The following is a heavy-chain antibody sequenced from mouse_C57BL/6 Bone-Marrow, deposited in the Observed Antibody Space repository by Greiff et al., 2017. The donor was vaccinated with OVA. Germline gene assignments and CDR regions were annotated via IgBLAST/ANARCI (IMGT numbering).Heavy chain of an antibody. CDR1: GYTFTSYW. J-gene: IGHJ3*01. Sequence: QVQLQQPGAELVKPGASVKLSCKASGYTFTSYWMPWVKQRPGQGLEWIGEIDPSDSYTNYTQKFKGQATVPVDTSSSTAYMQRSSLTSDDSAVYYCAGYYGLAYWGQGTLVTVST. CDR2: IDPSDSYT. D-gene: IGHD2-3*01. V-gene: IGHV1-50*01. CDR3: AGYYGLAY.